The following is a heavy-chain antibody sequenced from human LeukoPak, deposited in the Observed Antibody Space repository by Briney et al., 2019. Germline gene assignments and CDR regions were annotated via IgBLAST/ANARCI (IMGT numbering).Heavy chain of an antibody. V-gene: IGHV4-4*07. J-gene: IGHJ5*02. D-gene: IGHD3-22*01. CDR3: ARDWYYYDSSGYYWFDP. Sequence: PSETLSLTCTVSGGSISSYYWSWIRQPAGKGLEWIGRIYSSGSTNYNPSLKSRVTMSEDKSKNQFSLKLSSVTAADTAVYYCARDWYYYDSSGYYWFDPWGQGTLVTVSS. CDR2: IYSSGST. CDR1: GGSISSYY.